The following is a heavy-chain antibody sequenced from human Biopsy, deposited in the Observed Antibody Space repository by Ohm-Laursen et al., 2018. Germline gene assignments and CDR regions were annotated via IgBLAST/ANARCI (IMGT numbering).Heavy chain of an antibody. Sequence: SVKVSCKVSGYTFYSYGITWVRQAPGQGLEWMGWITADNTNSAQKLQGRLTMTTDISTSTAYMDLKGLRSDDTAIYYCARAFGGAYYSYAFDLWGQGTLVTVSS. CDR1: GYTFYSYG. V-gene: IGHV1-18*01. J-gene: IGHJ3*01. CDR3: ARAFGGAYYSYAFDL. D-gene: IGHD2-21*02. CDR2: ITADNT.